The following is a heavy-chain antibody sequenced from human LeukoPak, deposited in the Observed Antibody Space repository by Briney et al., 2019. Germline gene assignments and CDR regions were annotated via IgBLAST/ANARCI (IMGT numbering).Heavy chain of an antibody. CDR2: IYTSGST. CDR1: GCSISSYY. Sequence: SETLSLTCTVSGCSISSYYWSWIRQPPGKGLEWIGYIYTSGSTNYNPSLKSRDTISVDTSKNQFSLKLSSVTAADTAVYYCARLATVTTGSNWFDPWGQGTLVTVSS. CDR3: ARLATVTTGSNWFDP. D-gene: IGHD4-11*01. V-gene: IGHV4-4*09. J-gene: IGHJ5*02.